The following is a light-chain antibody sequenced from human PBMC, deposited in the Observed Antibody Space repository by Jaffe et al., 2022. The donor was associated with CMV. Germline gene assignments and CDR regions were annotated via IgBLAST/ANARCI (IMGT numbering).Light chain of an antibody. Sequence: EIVLTQSPDTLSLSPGESGTLFCRASQSLNSNYVTWYQQRPGQAPRLLIYGTSYRATGIPARFSGGGSGTDFTLTISRMEPEDFAVYYCQHYGSSFTFGPGTKVDI. J-gene: IGKJ3*01. V-gene: IGKV3-20*01. CDR3: QHYGSSFT. CDR1: QSLNSNY. CDR2: GTS.